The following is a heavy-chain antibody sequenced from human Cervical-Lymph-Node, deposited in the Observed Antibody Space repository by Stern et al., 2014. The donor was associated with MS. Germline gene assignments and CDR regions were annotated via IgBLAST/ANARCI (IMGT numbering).Heavy chain of an antibody. CDR2: INNNCSVT. D-gene: IGHD1-26*01. CDR1: GYTFSGHY. J-gene: IGHJ6*02. CDR3: LRDSLSSGSTIRNDYYGMDV. Sequence: QLVQSGAEVKKPGASVKVSCKASGYTFSGHYMHWVRQAPGQGLEWMGWINNNCSVTNYAHQFHGRVHMTRDNSITTALLQTRRLRSDDTAVYFCLRDSLSSGSTIRNDYYGMDVWGQGTTVTVSS. V-gene: IGHV1-2*07.